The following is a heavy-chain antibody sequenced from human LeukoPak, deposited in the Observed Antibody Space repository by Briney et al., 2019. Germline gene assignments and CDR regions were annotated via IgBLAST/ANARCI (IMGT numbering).Heavy chain of an antibody. CDR3: ARDFSMVRGVISPDY. J-gene: IGHJ4*02. CDR1: GYTFTGFG. Sequence: ASAKVSCKTSGYTFTGFGVTWVRQAPGQRLEWVGTISVHNGNTIYAQRLQGRVTLTTDTSTNTAFMDLRSLRSDDTAVYYCARDFSMVRGVISPDYWGQGTLVTVSS. D-gene: IGHD3-10*01. CDR2: ISVHNGNT. V-gene: IGHV1-18*01.